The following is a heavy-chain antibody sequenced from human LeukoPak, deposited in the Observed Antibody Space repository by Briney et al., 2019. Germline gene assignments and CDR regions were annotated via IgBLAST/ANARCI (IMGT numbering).Heavy chain of an antibody. J-gene: IGHJ3*02. V-gene: IGHV1-3*01. Sequence: VASVKISCKASGYTFTSYAMHWVRQAPGQRLEWMGWINAGNGNTKYSQKFQGRVTITRDTSASTAYMELSSLRSEDTAVYYCARGNYCSGGSCHKYDAFDIWGQGTMVTVSS. CDR2: INAGNGNT. CDR3: ARGNYCSGGSCHKYDAFDI. CDR1: GYTFTSYA. D-gene: IGHD2-15*01.